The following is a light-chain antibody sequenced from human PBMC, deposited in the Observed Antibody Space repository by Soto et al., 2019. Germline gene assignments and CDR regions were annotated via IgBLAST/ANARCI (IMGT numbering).Light chain of an antibody. V-gene: IGKV3-15*01. CDR2: GAS. CDR1: QSISSN. Sequence: EVVMTQSPATLSVSPWERATLSCAASQSISSNLARYQRRPGQAPTLLIYGASTRATGIPARFSSSGSGTEFTLTISSLQSEDFSIYYCQQYNNWPPTTYGQGTRLEIK. J-gene: IGKJ5*01. CDR3: QQYNNWPPTT.